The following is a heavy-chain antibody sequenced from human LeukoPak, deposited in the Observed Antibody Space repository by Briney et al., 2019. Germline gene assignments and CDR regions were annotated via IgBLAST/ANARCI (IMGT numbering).Heavy chain of an antibody. CDR2: ISYDGSNK. CDR1: GFTFSSYA. V-gene: IGHV3-30*04. Sequence: PGRSLRLSCAASGFTFSSYAMHWVRQAPGKGLEWVAVISYDGSNKYYADSVKGRFTISRDNSKNTLYLQMNSLRAEDTAVYYCARDQRYCSGGSCYPDWFDPWGQGTLVTVSS. D-gene: IGHD2-15*01. J-gene: IGHJ5*02. CDR3: ARDQRYCSGGSCYPDWFDP.